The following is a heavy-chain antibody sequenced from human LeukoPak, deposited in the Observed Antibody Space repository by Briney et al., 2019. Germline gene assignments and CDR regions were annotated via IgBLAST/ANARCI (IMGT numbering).Heavy chain of an antibody. CDR3: ARGLGSSWYGD. CDR2: IYNSGSS. V-gene: IGHV4-30-4*01. CDR1: GGSISSGDYY. Sequence: SETLSLTCTVSGGSISSGDYYWAWIRQPPGKVLEWVAFIYNSGSSYYNPSLQSRLTISVDTSNNQFSLRLSSVTAADTAVYYCARGLGSSWYGDWGQGILVTVSS. J-gene: IGHJ4*02. D-gene: IGHD6-13*01.